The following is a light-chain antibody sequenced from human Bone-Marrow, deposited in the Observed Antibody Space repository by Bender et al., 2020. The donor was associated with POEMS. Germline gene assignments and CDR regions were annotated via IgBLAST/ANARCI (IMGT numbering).Light chain of an antibody. CDR1: SNGVGNVYL. CDR3: NSYTSSGTWV. Sequence: QSALTQPPSVSGSPGQSVTISCTETSNGVGNVYLFSWYQQHPGKVPKLIIYEGTKRPSGVSTRFSGSRSGNTASLTISGLQADDEADYYCNSYTSSGTWVFGGGTKLTVL. J-gene: IGLJ3*02. V-gene: IGLV2-14*02. CDR2: EGT.